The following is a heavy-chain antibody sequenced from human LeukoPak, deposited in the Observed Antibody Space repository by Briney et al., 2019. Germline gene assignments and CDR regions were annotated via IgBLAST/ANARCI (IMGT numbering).Heavy chain of an antibody. CDR1: GFTFSSYA. CDR3: ARGVGRSSGYYI. V-gene: IGHV3-30*04. J-gene: IGHJ4*02. Sequence: GGSLRLSCAASGFTFSSYAMHWVRQAPGKGLEWVAVISYDGSNKYYADSVKGRFTISRDNSKNTLYLQMNSLRAEDTAVYYCARGVGRSSGYYIWGQGTLVTVSS. CDR2: ISYDGSNK. D-gene: IGHD3-22*01.